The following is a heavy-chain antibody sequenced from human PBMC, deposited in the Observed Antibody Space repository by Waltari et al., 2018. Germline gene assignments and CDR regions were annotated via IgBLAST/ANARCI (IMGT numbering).Heavy chain of an antibody. V-gene: IGHV4-4*08. D-gene: IGHD6-13*01. CDR2: VYNSGSA. J-gene: IGHJ4*02. CDR3: ARRVAAAPFFDY. Sequence: QVQLQESGPGLVKPSETLSLTCTVSGGSISNYYWTWIRQPPGKGLEWIGYVYNSGSANSNPSRKSRVTISVDTSKNQFSLKLSSVTAADTAMYYCARRVAAAPFFDYWGQGTLVTVSS. CDR1: GGSISNYY.